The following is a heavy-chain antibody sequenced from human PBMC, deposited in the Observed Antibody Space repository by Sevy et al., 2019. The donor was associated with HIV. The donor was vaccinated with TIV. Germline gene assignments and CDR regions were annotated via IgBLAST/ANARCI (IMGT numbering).Heavy chain of an antibody. CDR2: IIGTGAAT. CDR3: TRIGGAGWSGFYRVNHGFDF. D-gene: IGHD3-3*01. J-gene: IGHJ3*01. V-gene: IGHV3-23*01. CDR1: GFRFDTYA. Sequence: PGGSLRLSCAASGFRFDTYAMSWVRKAPWKGLEWVSAIIGTGAATYYADSVKGRFTISRDNSNNRLSLQMNSLRPDDTALYYCTRIGGAGWSGFYRVNHGFDFWGRGTMVTVSS.